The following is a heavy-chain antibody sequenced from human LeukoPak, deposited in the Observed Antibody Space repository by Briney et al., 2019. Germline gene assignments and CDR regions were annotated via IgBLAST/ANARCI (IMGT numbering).Heavy chain of an antibody. Sequence: GGSLRLSCAASGFTFSSYGMHWVRQAPGKGLEWVSVISESGRDYYTDSVKGRFTISRDNSKNTLYLQMNSLTAEDTATYYCAKSGYNGHDRPHWGLGTLVTVSS. CDR1: GFTFSSYG. CDR3: AKSGYNGHDRPH. D-gene: IGHD5-12*01. CDR2: ISESGRD. J-gene: IGHJ4*02. V-gene: IGHV3-23*01.